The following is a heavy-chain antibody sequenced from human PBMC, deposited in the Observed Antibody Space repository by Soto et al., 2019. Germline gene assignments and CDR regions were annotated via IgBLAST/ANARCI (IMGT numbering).Heavy chain of an antibody. V-gene: IGHV3-9*01. CDR2: LSWNSGSI. D-gene: IGHD1-26*01. Sequence: PGGSLRLSCAASGFTFDDYAMHWVRQAPGKGLEWVSGLSWNSGSIGYADSVKGRFTISRDNAKNSLYLQMNSLRAEDTALYYCAKDMGAHGTGLDYWGQGTLVTVSS. CDR3: AKDMGAHGTGLDY. CDR1: GFTFDDYA. J-gene: IGHJ4*02.